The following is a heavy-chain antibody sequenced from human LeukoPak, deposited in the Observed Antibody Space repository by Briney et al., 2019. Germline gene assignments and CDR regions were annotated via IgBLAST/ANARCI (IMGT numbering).Heavy chain of an antibody. CDR2: IKSKTDGGTT. CDR3: TTDAGYYDSSGYYPYYFDY. J-gene: IGHJ4*02. D-gene: IGHD3-22*01. V-gene: IGHV3-15*01. Sequence: GGSLRLSCAASGFTFSNAWMSWVRQAPGKGLEWVGRIKSKTDGGTTDYAAPVKGRFTISRDDSKNTLYLQMNSLKTEDTAVYYCTTDAGYYDSSGYYPYYFDYWGQGTLVTVSS. CDR1: GFTFSNAW.